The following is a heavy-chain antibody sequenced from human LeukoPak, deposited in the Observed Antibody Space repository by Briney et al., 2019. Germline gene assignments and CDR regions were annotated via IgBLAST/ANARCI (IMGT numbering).Heavy chain of an antibody. CDR1: GFTFSSYW. Sequence: GGSLRLSCAASGFTFSSYWMHWVRQAPGKGLEWVSSISGSSDFMSYADSVKGRFTISRDNARNSLYLQMSSLRAEDTAVYYCAGDFSLSRSSDYWGQGTLVTVSS. CDR3: AGDFSLSRSSDY. D-gene: IGHD2-15*01. J-gene: IGHJ4*02. V-gene: IGHV3-21*01. CDR2: ISGSSDFM.